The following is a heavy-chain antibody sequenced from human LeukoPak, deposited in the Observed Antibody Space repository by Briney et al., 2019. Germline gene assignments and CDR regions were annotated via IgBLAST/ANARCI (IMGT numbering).Heavy chain of an antibody. J-gene: IGHJ3*02. CDR3: GRDRAVTWSGAVNI. CDR1: GFTLSGSA. D-gene: IGHD6-19*01. CDR2: IRRKTKDCTT. V-gene: IGHV3-73*01. Sequence: GGSLRLSCPASGFTLSGSAMHWVRQASGKEVEGVGRIRRKTKDCTTACGASVKGRYNIPRDHAQPSVYAKMHNQGREDTAALYCGRDRAVTWSGAVNIWGQGTMVTVSS.